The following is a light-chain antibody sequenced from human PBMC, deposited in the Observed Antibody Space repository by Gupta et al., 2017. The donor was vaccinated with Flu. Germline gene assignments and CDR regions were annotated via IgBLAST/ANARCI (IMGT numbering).Light chain of an antibody. CDR2: AAS. V-gene: IGKV3-15*01. J-gene: IGKJ2*01. CDR1: QSVTSN. CDR3: QQYHNWPPYT. Sequence: ATLSLSPGERPTLSCRASQSVTSNLAWYQQKPGQAPRLLIYAASTRATGIPARFSGSGSGTEFTLTISSLQSEDLAVYYCQQYHNWPPYTFGQGTQLEIK.